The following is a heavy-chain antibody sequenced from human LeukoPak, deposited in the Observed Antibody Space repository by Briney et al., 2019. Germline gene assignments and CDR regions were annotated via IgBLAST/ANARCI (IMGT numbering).Heavy chain of an antibody. CDR1: GCSISSSCYN. CDR2: IYYSGST. D-gene: IGHD5-18*01. CDR3: ARHSGYTYGPVDY. Sequence: SETLSLTCTVSGCSISSSCYNWGWLRQPPGQGLEWIGTIYYSGSTSYNPSLKSRITISVDTSKNQFSLKLSSVTAADTAVYYCARHSGYTYGPVDYWGQGTLVTVSS. V-gene: IGHV4-39*01. J-gene: IGHJ4*02.